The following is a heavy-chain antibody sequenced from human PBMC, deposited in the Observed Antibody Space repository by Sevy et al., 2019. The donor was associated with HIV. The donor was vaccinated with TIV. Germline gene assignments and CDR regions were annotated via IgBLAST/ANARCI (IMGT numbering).Heavy chain of an antibody. CDR1: GYTFTSYD. CDR3: ARLGNRGDY. J-gene: IGHJ4*02. V-gene: IGHV1-8*01. D-gene: IGHD3-10*01. Sequence: ASVKFSCKASGYTFTSYDINWVRQATGQGLEWMGWVNPGSGNTGYAQKFQGRVTMTKDTSTRTAYMELSSLRSEDTAIYYCARLGNRGDYWGQGTLVTVSS. CDR2: VNPGSGNT.